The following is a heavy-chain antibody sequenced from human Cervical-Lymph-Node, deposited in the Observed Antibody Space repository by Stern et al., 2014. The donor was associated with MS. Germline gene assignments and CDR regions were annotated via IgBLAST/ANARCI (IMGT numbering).Heavy chain of an antibody. D-gene: IGHD1-14*01. Sequence: DQLXXXGAEVKKPGASVKVSCKASGYTFTSYYMHWVRQAPGQGLEXXGIINPSGGSTSYAQKFQGRVTMTRDTSTSTVYMELSSLRSEDTAVYYCARTTTEPAPFDYWGQGTLVTVSS. CDR3: ARTTTEPAPFDY. J-gene: IGHJ4*02. V-gene: IGHV1-46*03. CDR2: INPSGGST. CDR1: GYTFTSYY.